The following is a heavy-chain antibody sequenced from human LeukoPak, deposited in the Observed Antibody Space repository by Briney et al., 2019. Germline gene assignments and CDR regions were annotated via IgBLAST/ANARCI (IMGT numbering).Heavy chain of an antibody. CDR1: GYTYTDYY. Sequence: ASVKVSCKASGYTYTDYYMHWVRQAPGQGFEWMGWINPNDSDTNYAQKFQGRVTMTRDTSTSTAHMEVSRLRSDDTAVYYCARANFLYCSSSTCLFDYWGQGTLVTVSS. CDR2: INPNDSDT. CDR3: ARANFLYCSSSTCLFDY. D-gene: IGHD2-2*01. V-gene: IGHV1-2*02. J-gene: IGHJ4*02.